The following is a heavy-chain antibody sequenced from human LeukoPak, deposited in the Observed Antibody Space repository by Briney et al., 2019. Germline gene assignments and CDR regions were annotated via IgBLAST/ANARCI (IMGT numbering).Heavy chain of an antibody. Sequence: PGGSLRLSCAASGFTFSRHSMNWFSQPPGKGLVWVSRLNEDGTTITYADSVKGRFTISRDNAKNRLYLQMNSLRVEDTAVYYCARSITGNAFDIWGQGTLVIVSS. V-gene: IGHV3-74*01. CDR2: LNEDGTTI. CDR1: GFTFSRHS. J-gene: IGHJ3*02. D-gene: IGHD1-20*01. CDR3: ARSITGNAFDI.